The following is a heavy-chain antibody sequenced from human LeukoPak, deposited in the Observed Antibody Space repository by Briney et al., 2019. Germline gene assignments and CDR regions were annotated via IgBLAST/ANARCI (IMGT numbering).Heavy chain of an antibody. CDR2: IRNKAKGYTT. Sequence: GRSLRLSCAVSGFTFSDHYMDWVRQAPGKGLEWVGRIRNKAKGYTTEYAASVKGRFTISRDDSKNSLYLQMNSLKTEDTAVYYCARGFNGLDSKVGENWGQGTLVTVSS. V-gene: IGHV3-72*01. D-gene: IGHD1-26*01. CDR1: GFTFSDHY. CDR3: ARGFNGLDSKVGEN. J-gene: IGHJ4*02.